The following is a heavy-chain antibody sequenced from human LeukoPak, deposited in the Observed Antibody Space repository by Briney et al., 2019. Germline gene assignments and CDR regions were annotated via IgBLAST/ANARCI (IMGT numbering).Heavy chain of an antibody. D-gene: IGHD2-15*01. J-gene: IGHJ6*02. CDR2: INPNSGGT. Sequence: GASVKVSCKASGYTFTGYYMHWVRQAPGQGLECMGWINPNSGGTNYAQKFQGWVTMTRDTSISTAYMELDRLRSDDTAAYYCARGGVVVAATYYYGMDVWGQGTTVTVSS. V-gene: IGHV1-2*04. CDR3: ARGGVVVAATYYYGMDV. CDR1: GYTFTGYY.